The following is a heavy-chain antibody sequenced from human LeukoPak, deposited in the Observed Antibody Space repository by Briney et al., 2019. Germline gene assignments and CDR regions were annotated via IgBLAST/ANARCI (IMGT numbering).Heavy chain of an antibody. J-gene: IGHJ6*03. CDR1: GYTFTSYG. V-gene: IGHV1-69*05. Sequence: SVKVSCKASGYTFTSYGISWVRQAPGQGLEWMGRIIPIFGTADYAQKFQGRVTITTDESTSTAYMELSSLTSEDTAVYYCARSLFRTSGGYYYMDVWDKGTTVTVSS. CDR2: IIPIFGTA. D-gene: IGHD3/OR15-3a*01. CDR3: ARSLFRTSGGYYYMDV.